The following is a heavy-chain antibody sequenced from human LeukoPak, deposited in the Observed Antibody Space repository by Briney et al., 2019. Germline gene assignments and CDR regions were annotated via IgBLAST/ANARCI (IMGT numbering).Heavy chain of an antibody. D-gene: IGHD5-24*01. CDR3: ARDRYGDGFAHFDY. Sequence: ASVKVFCKASGYTFTSYAMHWVRQAPGQGLEWMGWITPSGGTNYPQKFQGRVAITRDTSITTAYMDLSGLTSDDTAVYYCARDRYGDGFAHFDYWGQGALVTVSS. J-gene: IGHJ4*02. CDR1: GYTFTSYA. V-gene: IGHV1-2*02. CDR2: ITPSGGT.